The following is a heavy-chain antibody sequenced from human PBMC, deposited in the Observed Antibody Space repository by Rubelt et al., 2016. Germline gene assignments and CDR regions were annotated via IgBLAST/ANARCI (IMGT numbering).Heavy chain of an antibody. Sequence: GFTFSNFGMHWVRQAPGKGLEWVAIIWYDGSKKYYADSVKGRFTISRDNSKNTLYLQMNSLRAEDTAVYYCARDGVRRIKEAIFGVVSELDYWGQGTLVTVSS. D-gene: IGHD3-3*01. CDR3: ARDGVRRIKEAIFGVVSELDY. CDR1: GFTFSNFG. J-gene: IGHJ4*02. CDR2: IWYDGSKK. V-gene: IGHV3-33*01.